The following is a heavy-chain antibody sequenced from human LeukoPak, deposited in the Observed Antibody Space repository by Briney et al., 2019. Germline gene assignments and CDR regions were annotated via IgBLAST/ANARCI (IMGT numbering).Heavy chain of an antibody. CDR3: AKRSDYTGSFDS. D-gene: IGHD2-8*02. J-gene: IGHJ4*02. V-gene: IGHV3-23*05. Sequence: GGSLRLSCAASGFTFNNYAMSWVRQAPGEGLEWVSTIDSSETSTYYADSVRGRFTISRDNSQSTMSLQMNSLRAEDTATYYCAKRSDYTGSFDSWGQGTLVTVSS. CDR1: GFTFNNYA. CDR2: IDSSETST.